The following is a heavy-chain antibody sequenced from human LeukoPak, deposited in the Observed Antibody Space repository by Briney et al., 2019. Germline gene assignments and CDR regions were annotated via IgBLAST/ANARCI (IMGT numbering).Heavy chain of an antibody. CDR1: GFTFSSYD. J-gene: IGHJ6*03. Sequence: GGSLRLSCAASGFTFSSYDMHWVRQATGKGLEWVSAIGTACDTYYPGSVKGRFTISRENAKNSLYLQMNSLRAGDTAVYYCARATSSSWYGRYYYYYYYTDVWGKGTTVTVSS. CDR3: ARATSSSWYGRYYYYYYYTDV. CDR2: IGTACDT. V-gene: IGHV3-13*01. D-gene: IGHD6-13*01.